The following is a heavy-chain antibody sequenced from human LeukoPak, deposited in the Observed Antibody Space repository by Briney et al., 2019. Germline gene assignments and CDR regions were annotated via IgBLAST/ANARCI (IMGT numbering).Heavy chain of an antibody. CDR3: ARDIDYCDSSGPVFDY. J-gene: IGHJ4*02. V-gene: IGHV3-21*01. Sequence: GGSLRLSCAASGFTFSSYSMNWVRQAPGKGLEWVSSISSSSSYIYYADSVKGRFTISRDNAKNSLYLQMNSLRAEDTAVYYCARDIDYCDSSGPVFDYWGQGTLVTVSS. CDR2: ISSSSSYI. D-gene: IGHD3-22*01. CDR1: GFTFSSYS.